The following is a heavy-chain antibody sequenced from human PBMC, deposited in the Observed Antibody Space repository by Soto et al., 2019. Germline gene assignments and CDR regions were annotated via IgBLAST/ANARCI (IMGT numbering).Heavy chain of an antibody. CDR3: AKGVFQPKEYYFDD. V-gene: IGHV3-23*01. J-gene: IGHJ4*02. CDR1: GFTFTNYA. D-gene: IGHD2-2*01. CDR2: TSGSGGST. Sequence: GGSLRLSCAASGFTFTNYAMGWIRQAPGKGLEWVSGTSGSGGSTYYADSVKGRFTISRDNSKSTLYLQMNSLRAEDTAVYYCAKGVFQPKEYYFDDWGQGTLVTVSS.